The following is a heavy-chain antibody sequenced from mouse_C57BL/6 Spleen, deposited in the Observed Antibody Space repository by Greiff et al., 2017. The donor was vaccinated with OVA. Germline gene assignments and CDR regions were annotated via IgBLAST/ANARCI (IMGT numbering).Heavy chain of an antibody. Sequence: QVQLQQPGAELVKPGASVKLSCKASGYTFTSYWMQWVKQRPGQGLEWIGEIDPSDSYTNSNQKFKGKATLTVDTSSSTAYMQLSSLTSEDSAVYYCARLGSSGTVFDYWGQGTTLTVSS. CDR1: GYTFTSYW. J-gene: IGHJ2*01. V-gene: IGHV1-50*01. D-gene: IGHD3-2*02. CDR3: ARLGSSGTVFDY. CDR2: IDPSDSYT.